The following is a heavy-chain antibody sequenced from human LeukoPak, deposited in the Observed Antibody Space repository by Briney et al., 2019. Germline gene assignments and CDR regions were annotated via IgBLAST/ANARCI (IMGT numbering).Heavy chain of an antibody. Sequence: GGSLRLSCAASGFTFSSYSMNWVRQAPGKGLEWLSSISSSSSYIYYADSVKGRFTISRDNAKNSLYLQMNSLRAEDTAVYYCAREYSSSTDFDYWGQGTLVTVSS. J-gene: IGHJ4*02. CDR3: AREYSSSTDFDY. CDR1: GFTFSSYS. CDR2: ISSSSSYI. D-gene: IGHD6-6*01. V-gene: IGHV3-21*01.